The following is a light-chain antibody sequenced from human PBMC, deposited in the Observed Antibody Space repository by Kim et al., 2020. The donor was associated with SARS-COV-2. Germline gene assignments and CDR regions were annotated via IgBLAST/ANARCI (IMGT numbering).Light chain of an antibody. V-gene: IGKV3-20*01. Sequence: EIVLTQSPGTLSLSPGERATLSCRASQSVSSSYLVWYQQKPGQAPRLLIYGASSRATGIPDRFSGSGSGTDFTLTISRLEPEDSAVYYCQQYGGSPLYTFGQGTKLEI. CDR2: GAS. J-gene: IGKJ2*01. CDR1: QSVSSSY. CDR3: QQYGGSPLYT.